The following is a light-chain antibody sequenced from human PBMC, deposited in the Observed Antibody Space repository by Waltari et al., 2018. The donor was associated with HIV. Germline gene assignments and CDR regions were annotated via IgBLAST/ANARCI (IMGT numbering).Light chain of an antibody. Sequence: QSALTQPASVSGSPGQSITISCTGTRRDVGGYNYVSWYQQHPGKAPKLMIYDVGKRPSGVSNRFSGSKSGNTASLAVSGLRAEDEADYYCSSFTRSSTRVFGGGTKLTVL. CDR3: SSFTRSSTRV. V-gene: IGLV2-14*03. CDR1: RRDVGGYNY. J-gene: IGLJ3*02. CDR2: DVG.